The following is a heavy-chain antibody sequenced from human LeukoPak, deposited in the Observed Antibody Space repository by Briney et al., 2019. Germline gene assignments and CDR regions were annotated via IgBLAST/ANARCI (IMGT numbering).Heavy chain of an antibody. CDR1: GSSLSNYY. CDR3: AKGRIGGPKAPFDY. D-gene: IGHD3-16*01. J-gene: IGHJ4*02. CDR2: IYESGIT. V-gene: IGHV4-59*01. Sequence: SETLSLTCTVSGSSLSNYYWSWIRQPPGKGLEWIGHIYESGITTYNPSLKSRVTISVDTSKNQFPLRLSSVTVADTAVYYCAKGRIGGPKAPFDYWGQGTLVTVSS.